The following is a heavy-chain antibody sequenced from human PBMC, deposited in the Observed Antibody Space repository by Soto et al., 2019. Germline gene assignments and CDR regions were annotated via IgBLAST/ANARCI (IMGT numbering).Heavy chain of an antibody. Sequence: QITLKESGPTLVKPTQTLTLTCAFSGFSLNTRGVGVGWIRQPPGKALEWLALIYWDNDKRYSPSLKSRLTITKDTPKSPVVLMMTEMDPVDTATYYCAHNNYYGSGSVYWGQGTLVTVSS. CDR3: AHNNYYGSGSVY. D-gene: IGHD3-10*01. CDR2: IYWDNDK. CDR1: GFSLNTRGVG. V-gene: IGHV2-5*02. J-gene: IGHJ4*02.